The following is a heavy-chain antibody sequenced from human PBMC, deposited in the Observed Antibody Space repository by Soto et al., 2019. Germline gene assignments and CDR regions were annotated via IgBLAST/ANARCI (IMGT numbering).Heavy chain of an antibody. CDR1: GFTFSSYA. Sequence: QVQLVESGGGVVQPGRSLRLSCAASGFTFSSYAMHWVRQAPGKGLEWVAVISYDGSNKYYADSVKGRFTISRDNSKNTLYLKMNSLRAEDTSVYYCARDRYSDSSGCYYVYYWGQGTLVTVSS. D-gene: IGHD3-22*01. V-gene: IGHV3-30-3*01. CDR2: ISYDGSNK. CDR3: ARDRYSDSSGCYYVYY. J-gene: IGHJ4*02.